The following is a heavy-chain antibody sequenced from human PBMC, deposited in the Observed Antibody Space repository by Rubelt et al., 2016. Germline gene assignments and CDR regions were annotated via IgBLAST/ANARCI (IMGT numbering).Heavy chain of an antibody. D-gene: IGHD7-27*01. V-gene: IGHV1-2*06. CDR2: LTPHSGDT. J-gene: IGHJ4*02. CDR3: ARRLGISGLGY. CDR1: GYTFTGHS. Sequence: QVQLVPSGAELKKPGASVQVSCHTSGYTFTGHSIYWVRQAPGQGLEFMARLTPHSGDTSYVQWLQRRVTMTRDTAYNTAYVERGGLQSDDTAVYYCARRLGISGLGYWGQGTLVTGSS.